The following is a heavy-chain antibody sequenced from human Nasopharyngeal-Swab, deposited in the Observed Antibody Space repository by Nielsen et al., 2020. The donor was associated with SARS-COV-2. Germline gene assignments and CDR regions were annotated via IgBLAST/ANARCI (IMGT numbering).Heavy chain of an antibody. J-gene: IGHJ6*02. CDR2: FDPEDGET. D-gene: IGHD3-10*01. CDR1: GYTLTELS. Sequence: ASVKVSCKVSGYTLTELSMHWVRQAPGKGLEWMGGFDPEDGETIYAQKFQGRVTMTEDTSTDTAYMELSSLGSEDTAVYYCATGFAITMVRGVRYYYYGMDVWGQGTTVTVSS. V-gene: IGHV1-24*01. CDR3: ATGFAITMVRGVRYYYYGMDV.